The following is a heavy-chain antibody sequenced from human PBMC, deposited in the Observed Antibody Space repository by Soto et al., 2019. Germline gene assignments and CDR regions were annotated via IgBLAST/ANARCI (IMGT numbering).Heavy chain of an antibody. J-gene: IGHJ5*02. D-gene: IGHD1-1*01. Sequence: SVKVSCKESGGTLSSYAIAWVRQAPGQGLEWMGGTIPIFGIPNYAQKFQGRVAITADESTNTAYMELSSLRSDDTAVYYCAKAAQTRFNWNDLGNWFDPWGQGTLVTVSS. CDR2: TIPIFGIP. V-gene: IGHV1-69*13. CDR1: GGTLSSYA. CDR3: AKAAQTRFNWNDLGNWFDP.